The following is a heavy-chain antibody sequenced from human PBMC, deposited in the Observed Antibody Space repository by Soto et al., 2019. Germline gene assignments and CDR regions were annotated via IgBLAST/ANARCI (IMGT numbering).Heavy chain of an antibody. V-gene: IGHV4-30-4*01. Sequence: QVQLQESGPGLVKPSQTLSLTCTVSGGSISSGDYYWSWIRQPPGKGLEWIGYIYYSGSTYYNPSLKSRVTISVDTSKNQFSLKLSSVTAADTAVYYCARDQGIYYDSSSYYYYYGMDVWGQGTTVTVSS. J-gene: IGHJ6*02. D-gene: IGHD3-22*01. CDR2: IYYSGST. CDR1: GGSISSGDYY. CDR3: ARDQGIYYDSSSYYYYYGMDV.